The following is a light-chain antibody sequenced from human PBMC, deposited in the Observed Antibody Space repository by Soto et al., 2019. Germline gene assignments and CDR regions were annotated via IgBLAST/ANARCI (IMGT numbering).Light chain of an antibody. CDR1: SSDIGSFNL. CDR3: CSYAGSTTWV. Sequence: QSALAQPASVSGSPGQSITISCTGTSSDIGSFNLVSWYQHHPGKAPKLMIFEVTKRPSGVSDRFSGSRSDNTASLTISGLQAEDEAVYYCCSYAGSTTWVFGGGTKLTVL. CDR2: EVT. J-gene: IGLJ3*02. V-gene: IGLV2-23*02.